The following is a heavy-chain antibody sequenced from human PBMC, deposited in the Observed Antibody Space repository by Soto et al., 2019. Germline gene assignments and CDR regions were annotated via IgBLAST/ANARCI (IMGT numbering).Heavy chain of an antibody. CDR2: IYYSGST. V-gene: IGHV4-59*08. Sequence: SETLSLTCTVSGGSISSYYWSWIRQPPGKGLEWIGYIYYSGSTSYNPSLKSRVTISVDTSKNQFSLKLSSVTAADTAVYYCARRREQGSDLLFDYWGQGTLVTVSS. CDR1: GGSISSYY. CDR3: ARRREQGSDLLFDY. D-gene: IGHD7-27*01. J-gene: IGHJ4*02.